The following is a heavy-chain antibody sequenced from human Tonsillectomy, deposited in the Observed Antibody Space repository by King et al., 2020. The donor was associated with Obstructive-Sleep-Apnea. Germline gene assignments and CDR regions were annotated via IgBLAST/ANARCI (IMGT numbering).Heavy chain of an antibody. J-gene: IGHJ5*02. D-gene: IGHD3-10*01. CDR3: ARGLLWFGRDNWFDP. CDR2: IYYSGST. CDR1: GGSISSGGYY. Sequence: QLQESGPGLVKPSQTLSLTCTVSGGSISSGGYYWSWIRQHPGKGLEWIGYIYYSGSTYYNPSLKSRVTISIDTSNNQFSLKLSSVTAADTAVDYCARGLLWFGRDNWFDPWGQGTLVTVSS. V-gene: IGHV4-31*03.